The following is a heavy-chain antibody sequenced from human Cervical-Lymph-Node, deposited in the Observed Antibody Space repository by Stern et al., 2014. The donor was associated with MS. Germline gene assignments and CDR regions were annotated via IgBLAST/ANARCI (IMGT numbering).Heavy chain of an antibody. CDR2: INYSGRT. D-gene: IGHD3-16*01. CDR1: GDSISSGGYY. Sequence: LQLQESGPGLVKPSQTLSLTCTVSGDSISSGGYYWSWIRQHPGKGLEWIGYINYSGRTYYKPSLKSRVTISVDTSKNTFSLKLTSVTAADTAVYYCARATLGGLDWYFDLWGRGTLVTASS. J-gene: IGHJ2*01. CDR3: ARATLGGLDWYFDL. V-gene: IGHV4-31*03.